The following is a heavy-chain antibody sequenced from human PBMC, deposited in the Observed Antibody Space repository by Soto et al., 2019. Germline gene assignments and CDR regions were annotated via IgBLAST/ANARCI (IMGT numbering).Heavy chain of an antibody. CDR3: TQRTGPYYYGSGSPNDAFDI. Sequence: GGSLRLSCAASGFTFSGSAMHWVRLASGKGLEWVGRIRSKANSYATAYAASVKGRFTISRDDSKNTAYLQMNSLKTEDTAVYYCTQRTGPYYYGSGSPNDAFDIWGQGTMVTVSS. D-gene: IGHD3-10*01. V-gene: IGHV3-73*01. CDR2: IRSKANSYAT. J-gene: IGHJ3*02. CDR1: GFTFSGSA.